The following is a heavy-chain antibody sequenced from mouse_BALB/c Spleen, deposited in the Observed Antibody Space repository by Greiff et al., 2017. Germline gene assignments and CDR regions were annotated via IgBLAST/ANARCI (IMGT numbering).Heavy chain of an antibody. D-gene: IGHD2-3*01. CDR2: ISSGSSTI. Sequence: EVQLVESGGGLVQPGGSRKLSCAASGFTFSSFGMHWVRQAPEKGLEWVAYISSGSSTIYYADTVKGRFTISRDNPKNTLFLQMTSLRSEDTAMYYCARSRDGYYYAMDYWGQGTSVTVAS. V-gene: IGHV5-17*02. CDR1: GFTFSSFG. CDR3: ARSRDGYYYAMDY. J-gene: IGHJ4*01.